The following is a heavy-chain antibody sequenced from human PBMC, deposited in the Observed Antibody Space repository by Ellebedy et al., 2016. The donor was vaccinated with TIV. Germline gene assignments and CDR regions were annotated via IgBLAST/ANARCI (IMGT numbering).Heavy chain of an antibody. V-gene: IGHV3-74*01. D-gene: IGHD6-19*01. CDR2: INSDGSST. Sequence: GESLKISCAASGFTFSSYWMHWVRQAPGKGLVWVSRINSDGSSTSYADSVKGRFTISRDNAKNSLYLQMNSLRAEDTALYYCAKDISQEGYSSGWYGGADYWGQGTLVTVSS. J-gene: IGHJ4*02. CDR3: AKDISQEGYSSGWYGGADY. CDR1: GFTFSSYW.